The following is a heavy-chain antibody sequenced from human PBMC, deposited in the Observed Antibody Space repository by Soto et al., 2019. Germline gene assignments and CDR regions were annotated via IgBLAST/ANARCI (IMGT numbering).Heavy chain of an antibody. J-gene: IGHJ4*02. CDR1: GGSISSSNW. V-gene: IGHV4-4*02. Sequence: SETLSLTCAVSGGSISSSNWWSWVRQPPGKGLEWIGEIYHSGSTNYNPSLKSRVTISVDKSKNQFSLKLSSVTAADTAVYYCARANVSSGYSNYFDYLGKXTLVTVSS. CDR3: ARANVSSGYSNYFDY. D-gene: IGHD3-22*01. CDR2: IYHSGST.